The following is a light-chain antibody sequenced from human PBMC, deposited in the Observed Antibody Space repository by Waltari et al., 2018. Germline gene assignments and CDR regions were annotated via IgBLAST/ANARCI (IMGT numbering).Light chain of an antibody. CDR3: QQRSSWPIT. CDR2: DAT. J-gene: IGKJ3*01. CDR1: QSVSRY. V-gene: IGKV3-11*01. Sequence: EIVLTQSPATLSLSTGERATLSCRDSQSVSRYLAWYKQKPGQATRLLIYDATNTATGIPARFSGSGSGTDFTLTISSLKPEDFAVYYCQQRSSWPITFGPGTKVDLK.